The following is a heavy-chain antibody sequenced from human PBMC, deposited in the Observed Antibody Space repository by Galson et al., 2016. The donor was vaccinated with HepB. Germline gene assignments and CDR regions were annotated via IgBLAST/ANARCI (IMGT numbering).Heavy chain of an antibody. Sequence: SVKVSCKASGGTFSSYAISWVRQAPGQGLEWMGGIMPIFPTANYAQKFQGRVTVTADESTSTAYLELSSLRSEDTAVYYCARPGYSSGWYEAGGAFDIWGQGTMVTVPS. V-gene: IGHV1-69*13. CDR2: IMPIFPTA. J-gene: IGHJ3*02. D-gene: IGHD6-19*01. CDR1: GGTFSSYA. CDR3: ARPGYSSGWYEAGGAFDI.